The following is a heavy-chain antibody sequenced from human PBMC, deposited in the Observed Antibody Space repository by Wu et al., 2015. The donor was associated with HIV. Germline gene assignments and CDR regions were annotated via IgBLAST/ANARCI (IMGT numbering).Heavy chain of an antibody. CDR1: GDGFTSYA. V-gene: IGHV1-69*15. D-gene: IGHD1-14*01. CDR3: TRSSFTGGSDTWYSFDK. J-gene: IGHJ4*02. CDR2: IVPLFGAP. Sequence: QVHLVQFGGEVKKPGSSVKVTCKASGDGFTSYAISWVRQAPGQGLEWLGRIVPLFGAPNHARKFQDRLTITADGSTATVYMEMSNLRSEDTAVYFCTRSSFTGGSDTWYSFDKWGQGTLVTVSS.